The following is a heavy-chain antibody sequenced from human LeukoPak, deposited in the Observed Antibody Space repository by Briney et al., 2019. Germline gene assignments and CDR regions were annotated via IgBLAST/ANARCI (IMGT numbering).Heavy chain of an antibody. J-gene: IGHJ6*04. Sequence: SETLSLTCTVSSGSINSYYWNWIRQPPGKGLEWIGRIYSSGSTNYSPSLKSRVTISVDTSKNQFSLKLSSVTAADTAVYYCAKKQGGTVAGLDYWGKGTTVTISS. CDR2: IYSSGST. CDR1: SGSINSYY. D-gene: IGHD6-19*01. CDR3: AKKQGGTVAGLDY. V-gene: IGHV4-59*01.